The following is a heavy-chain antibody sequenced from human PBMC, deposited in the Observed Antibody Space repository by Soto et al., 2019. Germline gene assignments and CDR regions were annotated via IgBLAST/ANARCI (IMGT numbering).Heavy chain of an antibody. J-gene: IGHJ4*02. CDR3: ARLGSSGWYQGSYFDY. Sequence: QLQLQESGPGLVKPSETLSLTCIVSGGSITRNNHYWGWIRQSPGKGLEWIGSVLYSGSTNYNPSQKSRVTLSVQTSKNQYSLKITPVPAANTALYYCARLGSSGWYQGSYFDYWGQGTLVTVSS. V-gene: IGHV4-39*01. D-gene: IGHD6-19*01. CDR2: VLYSGST. CDR1: GGSITRNNHY.